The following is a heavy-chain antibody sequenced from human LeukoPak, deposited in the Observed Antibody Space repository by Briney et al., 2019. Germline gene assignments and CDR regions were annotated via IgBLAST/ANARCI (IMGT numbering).Heavy chain of an antibody. CDR3: AMGNTAMDLY. Sequence: GGSLRLSCAASGFTLSNHWMIWVRQAPGKGLECVANINQDGIEKYYLDSVKGRFTISRDNAKNTLYLQMNSLRAEDTAVYYCAMGNTAMDLYWGQGTLVTVSS. CDR1: GFTLSNHW. V-gene: IGHV3-7*01. D-gene: IGHD5-18*01. CDR2: INQDGIEK. J-gene: IGHJ4*02.